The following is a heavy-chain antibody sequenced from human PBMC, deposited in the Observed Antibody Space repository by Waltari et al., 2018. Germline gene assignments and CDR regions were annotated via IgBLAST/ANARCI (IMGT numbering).Heavy chain of an antibody. J-gene: IGHJ6*02. Sequence: EEQLLESGGGLVQPGDSLRLSCAGSGFRFSNYWMNWVRQAPGKGLVWGGGISDEETRISYADSGKGRFTISRDNAKNTVYLQMKRLRVEDTAVYYCARLAPRTYRSPVPGRHYYYGMDVWGQGTTVTVSS. D-gene: IGHD3-10*01. CDR1: GFRFSNYW. V-gene: IGHV3-74*01. CDR3: ARLAPRTYRSPVPGRHYYYGMDV. CDR2: ISDEETRI.